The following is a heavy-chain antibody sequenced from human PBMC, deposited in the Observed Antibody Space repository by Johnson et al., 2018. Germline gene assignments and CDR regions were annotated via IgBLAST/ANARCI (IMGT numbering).Heavy chain of an antibody. D-gene: IGHD5-18*01. J-gene: IGHJ6*03. CDR3: AKDFSHGYGYRNNYYYMDV. CDR1: GFTFDDYA. V-gene: IGHV3-43D*03. CDR2: ISWDGGSA. Sequence: EVQLLESGGVVVQPGGSLRLSCAASGFTFDDYAMHWVRQAPGKGLEWVSLISWDGGSAYYADSVKGRFTISRDNSKNSLYLQMTSLRAEDTALYYCAKDFSHGYGYRNNYYYMDVWGKGTTGTVSS.